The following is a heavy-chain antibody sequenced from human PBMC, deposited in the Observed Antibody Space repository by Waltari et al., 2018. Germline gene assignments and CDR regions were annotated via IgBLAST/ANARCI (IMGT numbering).Heavy chain of an antibody. CDR1: GFTFSDHY. D-gene: IGHD1-26*01. CDR2: TRNKANSYTT. CDR3: ARAYSGSSS. J-gene: IGHJ5*02. V-gene: IGHV3-72*01. Sequence: EVQLVESGGGLVQPGGSLRLSCAASGFTFSDHYMDWARQAPGKGLEWVGRTRNKANSYTTEYAASVKGRFTISRDDSKNSLYLQMNSLKTEDTAVYYCARAYSGSSSWGQGTLVTVSS.